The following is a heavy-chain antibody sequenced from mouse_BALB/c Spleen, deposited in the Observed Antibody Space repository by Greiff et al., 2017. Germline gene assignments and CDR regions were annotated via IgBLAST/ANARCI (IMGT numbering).Heavy chain of an antibody. CDR3: ARRSYYFDY. CDR2: INPGSGGT. CDR1: GYAFTNYL. J-gene: IGHJ2*01. Sequence: VKLQQSGAELVRPGTSVKVSCKASGYAFTNYLIEWVKQRPGQGLEWIGVINPGSGGTNYNEKFKGKATLTADKSSSTAYMQLSSLTSDDSAVYFCARRSYYFDYWGQGTTLTVSS. V-gene: IGHV1-54*03.